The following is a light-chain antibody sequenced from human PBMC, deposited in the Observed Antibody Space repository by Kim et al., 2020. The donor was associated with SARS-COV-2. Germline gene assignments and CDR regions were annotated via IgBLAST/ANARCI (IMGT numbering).Light chain of an antibody. Sequence: PGGTVTLTGESSTGAVTSGHYPYWFQQRPGQTPRTLIYDTNYKHSWTPARFSGSLLGGKAALTLSGAQPDDEADYYCLLSSGSVRVFGGGTQLTVL. CDR1: TGAVTSGHY. CDR2: DTN. V-gene: IGLV7-46*01. J-gene: IGLJ3*02. CDR3: LLSSGSVRV.